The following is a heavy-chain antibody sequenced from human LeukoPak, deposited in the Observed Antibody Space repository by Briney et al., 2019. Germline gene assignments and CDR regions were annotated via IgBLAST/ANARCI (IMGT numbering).Heavy chain of an antibody. Sequence: GGSLRLSCAASGFTFSDYYMSWVRQAAGKGQEWVSYISSSSSYTNYADSVKGRFTISRDNAKNSLYLQMNSLRAEDTAVYYCARDGGYSYGFNYYYGMDVWGQGTTVTVSS. CDR2: ISSSSSYT. CDR3: ARDGGYSYGFNYYYGMDV. V-gene: IGHV3-11*06. J-gene: IGHJ6*02. D-gene: IGHD5-18*01. CDR1: GFTFSDYY.